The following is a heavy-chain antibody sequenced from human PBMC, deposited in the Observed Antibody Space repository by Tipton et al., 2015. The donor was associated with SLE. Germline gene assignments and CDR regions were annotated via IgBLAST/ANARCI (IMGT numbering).Heavy chain of an antibody. J-gene: IGHJ6*02. D-gene: IGHD6-13*01. CDR2: IYYSGST. CDR1: GASIGSHH. Sequence: GLVKPSETLSLTCTVSGASIGSHHWTWIRQPPGKGLEWIGYIYYSGSTNYNPSLKSRVTISVDTSKNQFSLKLSSVTAADTAVYYCARDSSSWAGYYYGMDVWGQGTTVTVSS. CDR3: ARDSSSWAGYYYGMDV. V-gene: IGHV4-59*11.